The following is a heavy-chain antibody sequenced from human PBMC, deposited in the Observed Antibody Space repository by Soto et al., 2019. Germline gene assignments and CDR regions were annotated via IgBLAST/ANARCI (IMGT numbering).Heavy chain of an antibody. Sequence: EVQVVESGGGLVQPGGSLRLSCAVSGFTVNNIFMTWVRQAPGKGLEGVSVISSDGSTYYADSVKGRFTIPRDNSKNTLFLEMRSLRAGDTAVYYCARDIFGGSYDFWHGGQGTLVTVSS. CDR2: ISSDGST. V-gene: IGHV3-66*01. CDR1: GFTVNNIF. J-gene: IGHJ4*02. CDR3: ARDIFGGSYDFWH. D-gene: IGHD3-3*01.